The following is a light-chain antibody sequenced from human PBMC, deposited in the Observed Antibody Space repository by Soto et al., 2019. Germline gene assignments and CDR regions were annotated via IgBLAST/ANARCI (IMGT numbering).Light chain of an antibody. CDR3: QQSYSTPIA. Sequence: DIQMTQSPSSLSASVGDSVTITYRASQSIRTHLNWYQQKPGKAPKPLIYAASSLQSGVPSRFSGSASGTDFTLTISSLQPEDFATYYCQQSYSTPIAFGQGTRVEIK. V-gene: IGKV1-39*01. CDR2: AAS. J-gene: IGKJ5*01. CDR1: QSIRTH.